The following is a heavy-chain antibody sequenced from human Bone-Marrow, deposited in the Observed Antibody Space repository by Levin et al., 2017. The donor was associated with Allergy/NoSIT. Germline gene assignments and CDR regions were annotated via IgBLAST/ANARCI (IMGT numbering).Heavy chain of an antibody. CDR1: GFTFSDYA. CDR2: ISGGGGNT. CDR3: VKRGSGYYWYLDL. J-gene: IGHJ2*01. D-gene: IGHD3-10*01. Sequence: GGSLRLSCAASGFTFSDYAMSWVRQAPGKGLEWVSSISGGGGNTYYADSVKGRFIISRDKSKNMLYLQMNSLRVDDTAVYYCVKRGSGYYWYLDLWGRGTLVIVSS. V-gene: IGHV3-23*01.